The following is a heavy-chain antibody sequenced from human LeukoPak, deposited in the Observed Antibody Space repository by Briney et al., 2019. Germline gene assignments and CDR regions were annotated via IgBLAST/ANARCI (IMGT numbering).Heavy chain of an antibody. J-gene: IGHJ2*01. D-gene: IGHD2-2*01. Sequence: ASVKVSCKASGYTFTGYYMHWVRQAPGQGLEWMGWINPNSGGTNYAQKFQGRVTMTRDTSISTTYMELSRLNSDDTAVYYCARDSRNCRSTSCYTWYFDLWGRSTLVTVSS. CDR1: GYTFTGYY. CDR3: ARDSRNCRSTSCYTWYFDL. CDR2: INPNSGGT. V-gene: IGHV1-2*02.